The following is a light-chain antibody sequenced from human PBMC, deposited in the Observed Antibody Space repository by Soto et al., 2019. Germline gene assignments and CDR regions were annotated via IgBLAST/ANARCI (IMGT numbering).Light chain of an antibody. CDR2: HAS. CDR1: QDISGR. V-gene: IGKV1-12*01. CDR3: LQAASFPRT. J-gene: IGKJ1*01. Sequence: IQMTQSPSSVSESVVDRVTVTFRASQDISGRLAWFQQKPGKAPKFLISHASSLQNGVPSRFSGSESGTDFPLTINGLQPEDFATYYCLQAASFPRTFGQGTKVDIK.